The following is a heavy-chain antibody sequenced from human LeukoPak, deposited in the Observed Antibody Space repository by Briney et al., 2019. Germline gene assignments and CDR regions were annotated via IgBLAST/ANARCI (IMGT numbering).Heavy chain of an antibody. J-gene: IGHJ4*02. D-gene: IGHD6-19*01. Sequence: GGSLRVSCAASGFTVSTNYMSWVRQAPGKGLEWVSVIYSGGSTYYADSVQGRFTISRDNSQNTLYLQMNSLRAEDAARYYCARGVITVPGPLDYWGQGTLVTVSS. V-gene: IGHV3-53*01. CDR2: IYSGGST. CDR1: GFTVSTNY. CDR3: ARGVITVPGPLDY.